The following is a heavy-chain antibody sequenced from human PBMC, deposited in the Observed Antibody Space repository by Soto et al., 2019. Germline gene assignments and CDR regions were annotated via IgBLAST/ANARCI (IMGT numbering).Heavy chain of an antibody. CDR2: MNPNSGNT. Sequence: ASVKVSCKASGYTFTSYDINWVRQATGQGLEWMGWMNPNSGNTGYAQKFQGRVTMTRNTSISTAYMELRSLRSDDTAVYYCARRVGVAPVYDAYDLWGQGTMVTVSS. V-gene: IGHV1-8*01. CDR1: GYTFTSYD. CDR3: ARRVGVAPVYDAYDL. J-gene: IGHJ3*01. D-gene: IGHD2-15*01.